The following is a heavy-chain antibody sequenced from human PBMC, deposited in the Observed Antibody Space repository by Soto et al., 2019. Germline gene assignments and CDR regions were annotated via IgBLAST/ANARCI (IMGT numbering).Heavy chain of an antibody. CDR2: INPNSGGT. Sequence: QVQLVQSGAEVKKPGASVKVSCKASGYTFTGYYMHWVRQAPGQGLEWMGWINPNSGGTNYAQKFQGRVTMTRDTVISTAYMELSRLRSDDTAVYYCASLIEIAARGPAFDIWGQGTMVTVSS. CDR3: ASLIEIAARGPAFDI. CDR1: GYTFTGYY. J-gene: IGHJ3*02. D-gene: IGHD6-6*01. V-gene: IGHV1-2*02.